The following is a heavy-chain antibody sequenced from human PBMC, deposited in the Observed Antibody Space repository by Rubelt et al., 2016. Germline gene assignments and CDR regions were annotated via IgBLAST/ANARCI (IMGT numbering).Heavy chain of an antibody. D-gene: IGHD5-12*01. V-gene: IGHV1-18*01. CDR3: ARDIGYIVDY. J-gene: IGHJ4*02. CDR1: GYNFTTYG. Sequence: QVQLVQSGAGVKKPGASMKVSCKASGYNFTTYGIHWVRQAPGQGLAWMGWISAYNGNTNYAQKLQGRVTMTTDTSTSTAYVELRSLRSDDTAMYYCARDIGYIVDYWGQGTLVTVSS. CDR2: ISAYNGNT.